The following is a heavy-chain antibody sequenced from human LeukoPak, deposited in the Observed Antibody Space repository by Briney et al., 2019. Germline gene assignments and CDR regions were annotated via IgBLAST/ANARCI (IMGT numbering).Heavy chain of an antibody. D-gene: IGHD4-17*01. V-gene: IGHV1-3*01. CDR3: AREYDYGDGDAFDI. J-gene: IGHJ3*02. Sequence: ASVKVSCKASGYTFTSYAMHWVRQAPGQRLEWMGWINAGNGNTKYSQKFQGRVTMTRDTSISTAYMELSRLRSDDTAVYYCAREYDYGDGDAFDIWGQGTMVTVSS. CDR1: GYTFTSYA. CDR2: INAGNGNT.